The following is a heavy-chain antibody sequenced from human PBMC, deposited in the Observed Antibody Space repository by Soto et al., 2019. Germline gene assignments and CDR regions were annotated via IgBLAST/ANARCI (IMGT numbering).Heavy chain of an antibody. J-gene: IGHJ6*02. D-gene: IGHD6-13*01. V-gene: IGHV2-70*01. Sequence: SGPTLVNPTQTLTLTCTFSGFSLSTSGMCVSCIREPPGKSLEWLALIDWDDDKYYSTSLKTRLTISKDTSKNQVVLTMTNMDPVDTATYYCARSTYSSSWPPYYYGMDVWGQGTTVTVSS. CDR2: IDWDDDK. CDR1: GFSLSTSGMC. CDR3: ARSTYSSSWPPYYYGMDV.